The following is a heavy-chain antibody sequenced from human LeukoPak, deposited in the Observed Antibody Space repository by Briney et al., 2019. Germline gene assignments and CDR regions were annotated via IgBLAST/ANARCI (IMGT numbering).Heavy chain of an antibody. CDR3: ARDIGTTVIAGDWFDP. V-gene: IGHV1-69*06. D-gene: IGHD4-11*01. CDR1: GGTFSSYA. CDR2: IIPIFGTA. Sequence: SVKVSCRASGGTFSSYAISWVRQAPGQGLEWMGGIIPIFGTANYAQKFQGRVTITADKSTSTAYMELSSLRSEDTAVYYCARDIGTTVIAGDWFDPWGQGTLVTVSS. J-gene: IGHJ5*02.